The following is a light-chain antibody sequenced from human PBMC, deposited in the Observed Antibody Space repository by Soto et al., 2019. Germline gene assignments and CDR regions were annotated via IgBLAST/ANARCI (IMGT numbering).Light chain of an antibody. V-gene: IGKV3-20*01. CDR1: QSVTSSF. CDR2: SAS. J-gene: IGKJ5*01. Sequence: EIVLTQSPGTLSLSPGERATLSCRASQSVTSSFVAWYQQKAGQPPRLLIYSASHRATGIPDRFSGSESGTDFTLTISRLETEDFAVFYCQQYGTSEIIFGQGTRLEIK. CDR3: QQYGTSEII.